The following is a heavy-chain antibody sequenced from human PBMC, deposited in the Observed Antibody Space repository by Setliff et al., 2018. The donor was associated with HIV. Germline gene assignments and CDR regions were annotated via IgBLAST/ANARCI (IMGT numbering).Heavy chain of an antibody. CDR3: ARDRGDLSLAYYLYYGMDV. D-gene: IGHD3-10*01. V-gene: IGHV1-69*10. CDR1: GGTFSSYA. J-gene: IGHJ6*02. CDR2: IIPILGIA. Sequence: SVKVSCKASGGTFSSYAISWVRQAPGQGLEWMGGIIPILGIANYAQKFQGRVTITADKSTSTAYMELSSLRSEDTAVYYCARDRGDLSLAYYLYYGMDVWVPETLLVTVSS.